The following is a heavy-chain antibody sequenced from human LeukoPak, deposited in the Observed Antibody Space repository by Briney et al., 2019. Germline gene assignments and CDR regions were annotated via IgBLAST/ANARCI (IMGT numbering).Heavy chain of an antibody. CDR2: INHSGST. D-gene: IGHD3-16*01. CDR3: ARDNWD. V-gene: IGHV4-34*01. CDR1: GGSFSGYY. Sequence: PSETLSLTCAVYGGSFSGYYWSWIRQPPGKGLEWIGEINHSGSTNYNPSLKSRVTISVDTSKNQFSLKLSSVTAADTAVYYCARDNWDWGQGILVTVSS. J-gene: IGHJ4*02.